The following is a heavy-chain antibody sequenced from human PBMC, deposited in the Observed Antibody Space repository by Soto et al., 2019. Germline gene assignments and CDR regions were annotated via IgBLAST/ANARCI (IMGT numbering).Heavy chain of an antibody. CDR1: VYSFTSYW. D-gene: IGHD4-4*01. CDR3: ASSSTVTTLDY. V-gene: IGHV5-51*01. J-gene: IGHJ4*02. Sequence: PGESLKISCKGSVYSFTSYWIGWVRQMPGKGLEWLGIIYPGDSDTRYSPSFQCQVTISADKSISTAYLQWSSLKASDTAMYYCASSSTVTTLDYWGQGTLVTVSS. CDR2: IYPGDSDT.